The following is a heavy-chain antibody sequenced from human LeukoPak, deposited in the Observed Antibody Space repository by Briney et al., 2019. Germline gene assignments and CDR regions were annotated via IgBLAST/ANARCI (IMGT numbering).Heavy chain of an antibody. CDR2: INEDGSST. Sequence: GGSLRLSCAASGYSFRTYWMHWVRQGPGKGLVWVSRINEDGSSTSYAESVRGRFTISRDNAKNSLYLQMNSLRAEDTAVYYCARDPDYDILSGLLWGQGTMVTVSS. J-gene: IGHJ3*01. CDR3: ARDPDYDILSGLL. D-gene: IGHD3-9*01. CDR1: GYSFRTYW. V-gene: IGHV3-74*01.